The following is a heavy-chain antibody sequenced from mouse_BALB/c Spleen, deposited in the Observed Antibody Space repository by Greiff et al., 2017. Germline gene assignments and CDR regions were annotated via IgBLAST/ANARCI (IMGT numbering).Heavy chain of an antibody. CDR2: IWAGGST. V-gene: IGHV2-9*02. CDR1: GFSLTSYG. J-gene: IGHJ4*01. CDR3: ARGYGSRDYYAMDY. Sequence: VKLVESGPGLVAPSQSLSITCTVSGFSLTSYGVHWVRQPPGKGLEWLGVIWAGGSTNYNSALMSRLSISKDNSKSQVFLKMNSLQTDDTAMYYCARGYGSRDYYAMDYWGQGTSVTVSS. D-gene: IGHD1-1*01.